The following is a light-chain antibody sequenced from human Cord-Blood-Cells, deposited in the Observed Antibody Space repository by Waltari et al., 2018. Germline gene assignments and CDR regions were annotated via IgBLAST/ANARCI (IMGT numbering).Light chain of an antibody. J-gene: IGLJ1*01. CDR3: CSYAGSYTYV. V-gene: IGLV2-11*01. CDR2: DVS. CDR1: SRDVGCYNS. Sequence: QSALTQPRPVSGSPGPSVTISCTGTSRDVGCYNSVSWYQQHPGKAPKLMIYDVSKRPSGVPDRFSGSKSGNTASLTISGLQAEDEADYYCCSYAGSYTYVFGTGTKVTVL.